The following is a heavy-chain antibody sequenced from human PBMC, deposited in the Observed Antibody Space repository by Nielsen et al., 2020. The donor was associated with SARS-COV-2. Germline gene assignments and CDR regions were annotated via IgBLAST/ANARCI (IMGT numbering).Heavy chain of an antibody. V-gene: IGHV3-9*01. Sequence: SLRLPCSASGFTFDGYAMHWVRPAPGKGLEWVSGICWNSGCLGYADSVKGRFTISRDNAKNSLYLQMNSLRAEDTALYYCAKDRGEWFGDLYYYYYGMDVWGQGTTVTVSS. CDR1: GFTFDGYA. CDR3: AKDRGEWFGDLYYYYYGMDV. D-gene: IGHD3-10*01. J-gene: IGHJ6*02. CDR2: ICWNSGCL.